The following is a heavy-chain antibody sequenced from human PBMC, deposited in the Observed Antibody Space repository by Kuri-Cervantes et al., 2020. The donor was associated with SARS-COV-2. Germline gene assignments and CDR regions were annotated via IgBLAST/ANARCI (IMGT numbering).Heavy chain of an antibody. CDR2: ITHTGTT. V-gene: IGHV4-34*01. CDR1: GXSFSXYY. J-gene: IGHJ4*02. Sequence: QTLSLXXVVXGXSFSXYYWSWIRQPXXKGLEWXXXITHTGTTXXNASXXSRVIXXLDMSKXXXXLXLXPVTXXXTGLYXCAXXXTTDLDSWGQGTLVTVSS. D-gene: IGHD4-17*01. CDR3: AXXXTTDLDS.